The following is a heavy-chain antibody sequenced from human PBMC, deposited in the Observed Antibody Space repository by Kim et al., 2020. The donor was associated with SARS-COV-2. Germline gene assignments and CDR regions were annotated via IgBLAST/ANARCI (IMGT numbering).Heavy chain of an antibody. V-gene: IGHV4-34*01. CDR2: INHSGST. Sequence: SETLSLTCAVYGGSFSGYYWSWIRQPPGKGLEWIGEINHSGSTNYNPSLKSRVTISVDTSKNQFSLKLSSVTAADTAVYYCARTAGQQLATYYYYYGMDVWGQGTTVTVSS. CDR3: ARTAGQQLATYYYYYGMDV. CDR1: GGSFSGYY. J-gene: IGHJ6*02. D-gene: IGHD6-13*01.